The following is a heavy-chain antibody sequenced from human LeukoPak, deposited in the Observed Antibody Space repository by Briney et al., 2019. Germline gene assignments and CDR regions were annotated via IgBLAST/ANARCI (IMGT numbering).Heavy chain of an antibody. D-gene: IGHD2-2*01. J-gene: IGHJ5*02. Sequence: ASVKVSCKASGYTFTSYDINWVRHATGQGLEWMGWMNPNSGNTGYAQKFQGRVTMTRNTSISTAYMELSSLRSEDTAVYYCARGFEDILVVPAANWFDPWGQGTLVTVSS. CDR3: ARGFEDILVVPAANWFDP. CDR1: GYTFTSYD. V-gene: IGHV1-8*01. CDR2: MNPNSGNT.